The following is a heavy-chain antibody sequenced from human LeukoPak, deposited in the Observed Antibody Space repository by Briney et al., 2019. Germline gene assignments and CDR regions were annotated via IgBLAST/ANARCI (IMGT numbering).Heavy chain of an antibody. CDR2: MSGSGGST. CDR1: GFTFSSYG. Sequence: GGSLRLSCAASGFTFSSYGMSWVRQAPGKGLEWVSGMSGSGGSTYYADSVKGRFTISRDNSKNTLYLQMNSLRAEDTAVYYCAKNKGYGSGRIGEIDYWGQGTLVTVSS. D-gene: IGHD3-10*01. CDR3: AKNKGYGSGRIGEIDY. V-gene: IGHV3-23*01. J-gene: IGHJ4*02.